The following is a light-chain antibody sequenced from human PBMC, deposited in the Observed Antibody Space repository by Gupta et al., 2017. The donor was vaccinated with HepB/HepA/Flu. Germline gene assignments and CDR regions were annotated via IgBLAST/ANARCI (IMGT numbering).Light chain of an antibody. V-gene: IGKV4-1*01. CDR1: QSVLFSSNNKNY. CDR2: WAS. CDR3: QQYLRTPPT. J-gene: IGKJ1*01. Sequence: DIVMTQSPDSLAVSLGERATINCKSSQSVLFSSNNKNYLAWYQQKPGQPPKLLIYWASTRESGVPDRFSGSGSGTDFTLTISSLQAEDVEVYYCQQYLRTPPTFGQGTKVEI.